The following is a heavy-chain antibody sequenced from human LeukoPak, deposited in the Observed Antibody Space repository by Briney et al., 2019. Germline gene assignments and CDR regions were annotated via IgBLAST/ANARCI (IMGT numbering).Heavy chain of an antibody. Sequence: ASVKVSCKASGYTFTSYDINWVRQALGQGLGWMGWINPNSGGTNYAQNFQGRVTMTRDTSISTAYMELSRLTSDDTAVYYCARDPRRGAYSSSWYFDYWGQGALVTVSS. CDR1: GYTFTSYD. V-gene: IGHV1-2*02. D-gene: IGHD6-13*01. J-gene: IGHJ4*02. CDR3: ARDPRRGAYSSSWYFDY. CDR2: INPNSGGT.